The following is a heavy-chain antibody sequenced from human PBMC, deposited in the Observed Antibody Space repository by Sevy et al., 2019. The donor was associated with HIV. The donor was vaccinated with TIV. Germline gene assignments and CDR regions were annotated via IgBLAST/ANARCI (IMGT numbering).Heavy chain of an antibody. CDR3: ARAPPVVVVPGAPSWFDP. D-gene: IGHD2-2*01. CDR2: INHSGST. Sequence: LAASETLSHTCAVYDGSFSGYYWNWIRQSPGKGLEWIGEINHSGSTHYNPSLKSRVTISVDTSKNQFSLRLNSVNAADTAVYYCARAPPVVVVPGAPSWFDPWGQGTLVTVSS. CDR1: DGSFSGYY. V-gene: IGHV4-34*01. J-gene: IGHJ5*02.